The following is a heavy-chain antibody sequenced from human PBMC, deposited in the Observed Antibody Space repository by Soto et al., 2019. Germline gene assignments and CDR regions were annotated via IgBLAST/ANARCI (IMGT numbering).Heavy chain of an antibody. CDR2: IIPIFGTA. D-gene: IGHD3-3*01. Sequence: QVQLVQSGAEVKKPGSSVKVSCKASGGTFSSYAISWVRQAPGQGLEWMGGIIPIFGTANYAQKFQGRVTITADESTSTAYMELSSLRSEDTAVYYCASSDYDFWSGYYTADAFDIWGQGTMVTVSS. J-gene: IGHJ3*02. CDR3: ASSDYDFWSGYYTADAFDI. CDR1: GGTFSSYA. V-gene: IGHV1-69*12.